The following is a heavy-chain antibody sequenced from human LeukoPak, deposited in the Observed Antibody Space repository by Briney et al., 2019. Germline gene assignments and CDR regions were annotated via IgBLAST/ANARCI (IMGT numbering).Heavy chain of an antibody. CDR1: GYTFTSYY. D-gene: IGHD5-18*01. J-gene: IGHJ5*02. V-gene: IGHV1-46*01. Sequence: ASVKVSCKASGYTFTSYYMHWVRQAPGQGLEWMGIINPSGGSTSYAQKFQGRVTITADESTSTAYMELSSLRSEDTAVYYCARDGRELEDTAMVPYWFDPWGQGTLVTVSS. CDR3: ARDGRELEDTAMVPYWFDP. CDR2: INPSGGST.